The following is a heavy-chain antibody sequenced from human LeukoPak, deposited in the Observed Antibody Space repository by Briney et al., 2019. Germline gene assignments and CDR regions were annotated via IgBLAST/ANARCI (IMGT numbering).Heavy chain of an antibody. Sequence: ASVKFSCKVSGYTLTELSMHWVRQAPGKGLEWMGGFDPEDGETIYAQKFQGRVTMTEDTSTDTAYMELSSLRSEDTAVYYCATARLGYFDWDPEFDYWGQGTLVTVSS. J-gene: IGHJ4*02. CDR1: GYTLTELS. CDR2: FDPEDGET. V-gene: IGHV1-24*01. D-gene: IGHD3-9*01. CDR3: ATARLGYFDWDPEFDY.